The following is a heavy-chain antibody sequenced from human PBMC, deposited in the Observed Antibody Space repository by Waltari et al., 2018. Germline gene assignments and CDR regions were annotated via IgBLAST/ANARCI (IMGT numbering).Heavy chain of an antibody. Sequence: QVKLQESGPGLVKPSRRLSITCALSGAPISSINWCRWASQPPGYGLGWVGDIYHSGGTNSSPSLNCQGTISIDKAKTQCALKLRCGSASDTAMDFCSRVGGYYVILSGYGFAYYFDYWGQGTLVTVSS. CDR3: SRVGGYYVILSGYGFAYYFDY. CDR2: IYHSGGT. CDR1: GAPISSINW. V-gene: IGHV4-4*02. D-gene: IGHD3-9*01. J-gene: IGHJ4*02.